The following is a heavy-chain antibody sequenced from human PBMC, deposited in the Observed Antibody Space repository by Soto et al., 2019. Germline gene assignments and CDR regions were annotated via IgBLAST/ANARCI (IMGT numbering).Heavy chain of an antibody. CDR2: IYPGDSDT. J-gene: IGHJ3*02. V-gene: IGHV5-51*01. D-gene: IGHD6-6*01. CDR3: ARQGWVAARPSTHDAFDI. Sequence: GESLKISCEGSGYSFTTYWIGWVRQMPGKGLEWLGIIYPGDSDTRYSPSFQGQVTISADKSISTAYLQWSSLKASDTAMYYCARQGWVAARPSTHDAFDIWGQGTMVTVSS. CDR1: GYSFTTYW.